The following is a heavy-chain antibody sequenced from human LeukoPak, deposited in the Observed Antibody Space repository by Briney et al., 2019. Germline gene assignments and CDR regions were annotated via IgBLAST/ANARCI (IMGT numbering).Heavy chain of an antibody. V-gene: IGHV4-39*07. CDR2: IYYSGST. CDR3: AGATYYYGSGSYTPPDY. J-gene: IGHJ4*02. D-gene: IGHD3-10*01. CDR1: GGSISSSSYY. Sequence: SETLSLTCTVSGGSISSSSYYWGWIRQPPGKGLEWIGSIYYSGSTYYNPSLKSRVTISVDTSKNQFSLKLSSVTAADTAVYYCAGATYYYGSGSYTPPDYWGQGTLVTVSS.